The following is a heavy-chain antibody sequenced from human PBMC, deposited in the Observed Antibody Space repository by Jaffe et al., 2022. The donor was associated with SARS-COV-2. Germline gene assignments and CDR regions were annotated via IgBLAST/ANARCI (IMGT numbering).Heavy chain of an antibody. V-gene: IGHV1-69*01. CDR3: ARDLGVVVAATAHYFDY. J-gene: IGHJ4*02. CDR2: IIPIFGTA. D-gene: IGHD2-15*01. Sequence: QVQLVQSGAEVKKPGSSVKVSCKASGGTFSSYAISWVRQAPGQGLEWMGGIIPIFGTANYAQKFQGRVTITADESTSTAYMELSSLRSEDTAVYYCARDLGVVVAATAHYFDYWGQGTLVTVSS. CDR1: GGTFSSYA.